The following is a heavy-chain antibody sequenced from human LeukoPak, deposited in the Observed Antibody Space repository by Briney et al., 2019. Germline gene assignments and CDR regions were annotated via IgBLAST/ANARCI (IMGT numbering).Heavy chain of an antibody. CDR2: IRYDGSNK. Sequence: GGSLRLSCAASGFTFSSYGMHWVRQAPGKGLEWVAFIRYDGSNKYYADSVKGRFTISRDNSKNTLYLQMNSLRAEDTAVYYCAKAASYGVQLYYFDYWGQGTLVTVSS. V-gene: IGHV3-30*02. CDR3: AKAASYGVQLYYFDY. J-gene: IGHJ4*02. D-gene: IGHD4-17*01. CDR1: GFTFSSYG.